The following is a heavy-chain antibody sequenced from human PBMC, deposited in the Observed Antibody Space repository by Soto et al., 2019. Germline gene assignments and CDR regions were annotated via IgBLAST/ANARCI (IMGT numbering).Heavy chain of an antibody. CDR2: IIPIFGTA. J-gene: IGHJ5*02. Sequence: EASVKVSCKASGGTFSSYAISWVRQAPGQGLEWMGGIIPIFGTANYAQKFQGRVTITADESTSTAYMELSSLRSEDTAVYYCARGNTYYDFWSGPGWFDPWGQGTLVTVSS. CDR3: ARGNTYYDFWSGPGWFDP. CDR1: GGTFSSYA. D-gene: IGHD3-3*01. V-gene: IGHV1-69*13.